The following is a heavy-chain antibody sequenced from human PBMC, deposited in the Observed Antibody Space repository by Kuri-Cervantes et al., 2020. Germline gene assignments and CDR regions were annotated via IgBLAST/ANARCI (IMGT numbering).Heavy chain of an antibody. D-gene: IGHD3-3*01. CDR1: GYTFTSYD. Sequence: ASVKVSCKASGYTFTSYDINWVRQATGQGLEWMGWMNPNSGNTGYAQKFQGRVTMTRNTSISTAYMELSSLRSEDTAVYYCARYLIGYDFWSGYYTVGYWFDPWGQGTLVTVSS. V-gene: IGHV1-8*01. J-gene: IGHJ5*02. CDR2: MNPNSGNT. CDR3: ARYLIGYDFWSGYYTVGYWFDP.